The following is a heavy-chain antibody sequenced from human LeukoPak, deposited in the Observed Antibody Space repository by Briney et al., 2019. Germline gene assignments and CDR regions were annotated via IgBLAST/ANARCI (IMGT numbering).Heavy chain of an antibody. CDR1: VFTFSNYA. V-gene: IGHV3-23*01. Sequence: GGPLRLSCAASVFTFSNYAMSWVRQAPGKGLEWVSAITGGGSGIYYADSMKSRFTISRDNSKNTLYLQINSLRAEDTAVYYCAKWGDYDVLTGYYVSDYWGQGTLVTVSS. CDR2: ITGGGSGI. J-gene: IGHJ4*02. CDR3: AKWGDYDVLTGYYVSDY. D-gene: IGHD3-9*01.